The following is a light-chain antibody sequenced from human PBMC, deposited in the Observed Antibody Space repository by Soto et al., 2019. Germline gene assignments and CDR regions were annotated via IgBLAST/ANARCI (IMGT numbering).Light chain of an antibody. CDR2: TAS. CDR3: QQVNSYPIT. CDR1: QDIAGF. J-gene: IGKJ5*01. V-gene: IGKV1D-12*01. Sequence: IQVTQAPSCVAASVGGIGTSTFRARQDIAGFLAWYQHKPGRAPELLIRTASSLQSGVPSRFSGSGSGTDFTLTINSLQPEDFATYYCQQVNSYPITFGQGTRLETK.